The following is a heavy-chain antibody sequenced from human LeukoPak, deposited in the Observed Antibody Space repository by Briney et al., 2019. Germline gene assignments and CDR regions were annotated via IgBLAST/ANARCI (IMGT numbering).Heavy chain of an antibody. J-gene: IGHJ3*02. CDR3: ARDLRGGYNAFDI. CDR2: IYSGGST. D-gene: IGHD5-12*01. CDR1: GFTVSSNY. Sequence: GGSLRLSCAASGFTVSSNYMSWVRQAPGKGLEWVSVIYSGGSTYYADSVKGRFTISRHNSKNTLYLQMNSLRAEDTAVYYCARDLRGGYNAFDIWGQGTMVTVSS. V-gene: IGHV3-53*01.